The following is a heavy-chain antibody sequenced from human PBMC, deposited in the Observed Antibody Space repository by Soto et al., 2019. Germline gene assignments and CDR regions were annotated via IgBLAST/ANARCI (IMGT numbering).Heavy chain of an antibody. CDR3: ARYDVAGSACDI. Sequence: GXSVKVSCEASGYTFTTYYIHWVRQAPGQGLEWMGIINPSGGSTAYAQKFQGRVTMTRDTSTSTVYMELSGLRSDDTAVYYCARYDVAGSACDIWGQGPMVTVSS. J-gene: IGHJ3*02. V-gene: IGHV1-46*01. CDR1: GYTFTTYY. CDR2: INPSGGST. D-gene: IGHD6-19*01.